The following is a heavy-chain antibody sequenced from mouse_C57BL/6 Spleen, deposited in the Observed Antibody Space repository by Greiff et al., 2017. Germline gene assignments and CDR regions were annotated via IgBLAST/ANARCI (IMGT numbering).Heavy chain of an antibody. CDR2: ISDGGSYT. Sequence: DVMLVESGGGLVKPGGSLKLSCAASGFTFSSYAMSWVRQTPEKRLEWVATISDGGSYTYYPDNVKGRFTISRDNAKNNLYLQLSHLKSEDTAMYYCARYLGYWYFDVWGTGTTGTVSS. J-gene: IGHJ1*03. CDR3: ARYLGYWYFDV. V-gene: IGHV5-4*03. D-gene: IGHD4-1*01. CDR1: GFTFSSYA.